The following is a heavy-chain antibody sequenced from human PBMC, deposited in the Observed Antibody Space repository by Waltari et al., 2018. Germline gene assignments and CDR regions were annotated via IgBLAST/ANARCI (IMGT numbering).Heavy chain of an antibody. J-gene: IGHJ3*02. CDR2: IYYSGIT. CDR1: GGSISSSTYY. Sequence: QMQLQESGPGLVKPSEPLSLTCTVSGGSISSSTYYWGWIRQPPGKGREGIGNIYYSGITYYKPSLKSRLTIAVDTSKNQFSLNLRSVTAADTAVYYCARLPISLGVGSVFDIWGQGTMVTVSS. CDR3: ARLPISLGVGSVFDI. D-gene: IGHD2-15*01. V-gene: IGHV4-39*01.